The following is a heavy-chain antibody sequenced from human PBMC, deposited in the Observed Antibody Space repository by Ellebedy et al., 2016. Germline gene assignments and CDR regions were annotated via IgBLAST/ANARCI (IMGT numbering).Heavy chain of an antibody. Sequence: GGSLRLXXAASGFTFSNAWMNWVRQAPGKGLEWVGRIKSKTDGGATDYAAPVKGRFTISREDSKHTLSLQMNSLQTEDTAVYYCTTERHSYYYGMDVWGRGTTVTVSS. V-gene: IGHV3-15*07. J-gene: IGHJ6*02. CDR2: IKSKTDGGAT. CDR1: GFTFSNAW. CDR3: TTERHSYYYGMDV.